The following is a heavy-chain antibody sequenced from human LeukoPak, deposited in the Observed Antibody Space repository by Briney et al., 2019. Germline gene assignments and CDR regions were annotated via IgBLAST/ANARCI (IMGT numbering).Heavy chain of an antibody. J-gene: IGHJ4*02. CDR2: ISDSGGRT. CDR3: ARSSYDYGGIEGPFDY. V-gene: IGHV3-23*01. D-gene: IGHD4-23*01. CDR1: GITLSNYG. Sequence: GGSLRLSCAVSGITLSNYGMSWVRQAPGKGLEWVAGISDSGGRTNYADSVKGRFTISRDSSKNTLYLQMSSLRAEDTAVYYCARSSYDYGGIEGPFDYWGQGTLVTVSS.